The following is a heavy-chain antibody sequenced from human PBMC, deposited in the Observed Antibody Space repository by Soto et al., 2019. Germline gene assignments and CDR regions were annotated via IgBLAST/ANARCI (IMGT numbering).Heavy chain of an antibody. CDR2: ISAYNGNT. CDR1: GYTFTSYG. D-gene: IGHD6-19*01. J-gene: IGHJ3*02. CDR3: ARGNVYSSGWYLPARDAFDI. Sequence: QVQLVQSGAEVKKPGASVKVSCKASGYTFTSYGISWVRQAPGQGLEWMGWISAYNGNTNYAQKLQGRVTMTTDTSTSTAYMEPRSLRSDDTAVYYCARGNVYSSGWYLPARDAFDIWGQGTMVTVSS. V-gene: IGHV1-18*01.